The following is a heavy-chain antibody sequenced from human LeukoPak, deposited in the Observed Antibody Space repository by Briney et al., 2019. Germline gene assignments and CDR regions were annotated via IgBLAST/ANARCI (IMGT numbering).Heavy chain of an antibody. CDR3: AKDREVSWFGESQGAFDI. V-gene: IGHV3-30*02. D-gene: IGHD3-10*01. CDR2: MRYDGNNK. J-gene: IGHJ3*02. CDR1: GFTFSIYG. Sequence: KTGGSLRLSCAASGFTFSIYGMHWVRQAPGKGLEWVSFMRYDGNNKYHADSVKGRFTISRDNSKNTLYLQMNSLRAEDTAVYYCAKDREVSWFGESQGAFDIWGQGTMATVSS.